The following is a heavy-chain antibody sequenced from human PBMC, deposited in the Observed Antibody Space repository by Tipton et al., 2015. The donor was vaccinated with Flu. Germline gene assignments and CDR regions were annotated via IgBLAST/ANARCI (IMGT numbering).Heavy chain of an antibody. CDR3: ARRDYSNYVSEPKNWFDP. D-gene: IGHD4-11*01. V-gene: IGHV4-39*07. CDR1: GDSIRSSNYY. CDR2: SFHSGNT. J-gene: IGHJ5*02. Sequence: TLSLTCGVSGDSIRSSNYYWGWIRQPPGKGLEWIGNSFHSGNTYLNPSLKSRVTISVDTSKNQFSLKLSSVTAADTAVYYCARRDYSNYVSEPKNWFDPWGQGAHVTV.